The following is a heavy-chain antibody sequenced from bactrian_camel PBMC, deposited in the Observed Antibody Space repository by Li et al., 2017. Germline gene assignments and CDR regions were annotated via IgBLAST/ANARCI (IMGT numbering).Heavy chain of an antibody. CDR3: VADCELRYGHFDFDIGS. CDR2: IATGSGNT. Sequence: QLVESGGGTVQAGGSLTLSCRASGYTSNTYYCMGWFHQAPGKEREGVARIATGSGNTYYADSVKGRFTISHDNANRTLYLQMNNLKPEDTAMYYCVADCELRYGHFDFDIGSRGQGTQVTVS. V-gene: IGHV3S28*01. J-gene: IGHJ4*01. CDR1: GYTSNTYY. D-gene: IGHD2*01.